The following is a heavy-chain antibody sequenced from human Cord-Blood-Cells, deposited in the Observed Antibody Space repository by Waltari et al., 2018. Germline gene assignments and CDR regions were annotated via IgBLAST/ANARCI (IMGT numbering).Heavy chain of an antibody. D-gene: IGHD3-3*01. CDR1: GYTFTSYG. CDR2: ISAYNGNT. Sequence: QVQLVQSGAEVKKPGASVKVSCKASGYTFTSYGISWVRQAPGQGLEWMGWISAYNGNTNYAQKLQGRVTMTTDTSTSTAYMELRGLRSDDTAVYYCARDSLRFLEWFPHLDYWGQGTLVTVSS. CDR3: ARDSLRFLEWFPHLDY. J-gene: IGHJ4*02. V-gene: IGHV1-18*04.